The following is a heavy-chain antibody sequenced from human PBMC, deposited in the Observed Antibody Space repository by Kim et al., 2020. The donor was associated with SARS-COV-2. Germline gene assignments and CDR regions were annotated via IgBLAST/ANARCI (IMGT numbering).Heavy chain of an antibody. CDR3: ARDPDDYYGSGRRRGYYYYYYGMDV. Sequence: SVKVSCKASGGTFSSYAISWVRQAPGQGLEWMGGIIPIFGTANYAQKFQGRVTITADESTSTAYMELSSLRSEDTAVYYCARDPDDYYGSGRRRGYYYYYYGMDVWGQGTTVTVSS. CDR1: GGTFSSYA. J-gene: IGHJ6*02. V-gene: IGHV1-69*13. CDR2: IIPIFGTA. D-gene: IGHD3-10*01.